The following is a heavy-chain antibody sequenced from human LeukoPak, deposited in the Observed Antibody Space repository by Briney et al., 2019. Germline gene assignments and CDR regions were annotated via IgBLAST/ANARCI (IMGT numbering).Heavy chain of an antibody. CDR1: GGTFISYA. J-gene: IGHJ5*02. D-gene: IGHD2-15*01. CDR2: IIPIFGTA. Sequence: SVKVSCKASGGTFISYAISWVRQAPGQGLEWMGGIIPIFGTANYAQKFQGRVTITADESTSTAYMELSSLRSEDTAVYYCARKGSGGSFSWFDPWGQGTLVTVSS. V-gene: IGHV1-69*01. CDR3: ARKGSGGSFSWFDP.